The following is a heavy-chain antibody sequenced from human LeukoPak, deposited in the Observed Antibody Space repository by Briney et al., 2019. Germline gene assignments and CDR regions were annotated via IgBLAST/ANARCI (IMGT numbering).Heavy chain of an antibody. CDR2: IRYDGSIK. CDR3: AKDHGATPFDY. Sequence: GGSLRLSCAAPGFTFSSYGMHWGRQAPGKGLEWVAFIRYDGSIKYYADSVKGRFTISRDNSKNPLYLQMNSLRAEDTAVYYCAKDHGATPFDYWGQGTLVTVSS. J-gene: IGHJ4*02. V-gene: IGHV3-30*02. CDR1: GFTFSSYG. D-gene: IGHD1-26*01.